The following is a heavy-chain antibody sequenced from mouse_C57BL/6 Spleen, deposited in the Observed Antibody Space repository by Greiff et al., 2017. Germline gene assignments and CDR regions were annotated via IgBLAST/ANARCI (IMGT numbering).Heavy chain of an antibody. CDR3: ARGHYYGTPWFAY. CDR1: GYTFTSYW. J-gene: IGHJ3*01. Sequence: ESGTELVKPGASVKLSCKASGYTFTSYWMHWVKQRPGQGLEWIGNINPSNGGTNYNEKFKSKATLTVDKSSSTAYMQLSSLTSEDSAVYYCARGHYYGTPWFAYWGQGTLVTVSA. D-gene: IGHD1-1*01. CDR2: INPSNGGT. V-gene: IGHV1-53*01.